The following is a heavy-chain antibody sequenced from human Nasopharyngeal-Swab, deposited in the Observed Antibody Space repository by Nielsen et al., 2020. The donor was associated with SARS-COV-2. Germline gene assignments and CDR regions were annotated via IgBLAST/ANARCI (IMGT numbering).Heavy chain of an antibody. D-gene: IGHD2-15*01. CDR3: ARTGLGYCSGGSCYSAFDI. CDR2: IYYSGST. Sequence: SETLSLTCTVSGGSISSYYWSWIRQPPGKGLEWIGYIYYSGSTNYNPSLKSRVTISVDTSKNQFSLKLSSVTAADTAVYYCARTGLGYCSGGSCYSAFDIWGQGTMATVSS. V-gene: IGHV4-59*13. J-gene: IGHJ3*02. CDR1: GGSISSYY.